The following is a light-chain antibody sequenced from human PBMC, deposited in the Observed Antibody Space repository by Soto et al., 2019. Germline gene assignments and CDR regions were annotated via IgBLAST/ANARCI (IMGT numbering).Light chain of an antibody. CDR1: QSVTSW. V-gene: IGKV1-5*03. CDR2: KAS. Sequence: DIQMTQSPSTLSASVGDRVTITCRASQSVTSWLAWYQQKPGKAPNLLIYKASNLEYGVSSRFSGSGYGTEFTLTISSLQPDDFATYYCQQYRGSSWTFGQGTKVEIK. CDR3: QQYRGSSWT. J-gene: IGKJ1*01.